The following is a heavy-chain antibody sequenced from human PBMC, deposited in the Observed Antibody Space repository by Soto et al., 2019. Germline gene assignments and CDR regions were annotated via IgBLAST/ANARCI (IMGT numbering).Heavy chain of an antibody. Sequence: QVQLVQSGAEVQKPGSSVKVSCKASGGTFSSYAISWVRQAPGQGLEWMGGIIPIFGTANYAQKFQGRVTITADESTSTAYMEMSSLRSEDTAVYYCARDPYYYDSSGYYPGDYWGQGTLVTVSS. J-gene: IGHJ4*02. CDR1: GGTFSSYA. V-gene: IGHV1-69*01. CDR3: ARDPYYYDSSGYYPGDY. CDR2: IIPIFGTA. D-gene: IGHD3-22*01.